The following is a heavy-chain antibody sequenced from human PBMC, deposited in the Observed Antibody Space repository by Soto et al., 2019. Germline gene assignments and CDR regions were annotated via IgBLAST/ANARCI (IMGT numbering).Heavy chain of an antibody. CDR1: GGSISSGGYY. CDR3: ARDWTYYYDSSGYKNAFDI. V-gene: IGHV4-31*03. J-gene: IGHJ3*02. Sequence: SETLSLTCTVSGGSISSGGYYWSWIRQHPGKGLEWIGYIYYSGSTYYNPSLKSRVTISLDTSKNQFSLRLSSVTAADTAVYYCARDWTYYYDSSGYKNAFDIWGQGTMVTVSS. CDR2: IYYSGST. D-gene: IGHD3-22*01.